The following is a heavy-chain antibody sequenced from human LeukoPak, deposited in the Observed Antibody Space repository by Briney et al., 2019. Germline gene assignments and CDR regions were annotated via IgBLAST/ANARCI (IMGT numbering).Heavy chain of an antibody. CDR3: ARRENGPYCGGDCGLGWFDP. CDR1: GGSISSSSYY. J-gene: IGHJ5*02. Sequence: SETLSLTCTVSGGSISSSSYYWGWIRQPPGKGLEWIGSIYYSGSTYYNPSPKSRVTISVDTSKNQFSLKLSSVTAADTAVYYCARRENGPYCGGDCGLGWFDPWGQGTLVTVSS. CDR2: IYYSGST. D-gene: IGHD2-21*02. V-gene: IGHV4-39*01.